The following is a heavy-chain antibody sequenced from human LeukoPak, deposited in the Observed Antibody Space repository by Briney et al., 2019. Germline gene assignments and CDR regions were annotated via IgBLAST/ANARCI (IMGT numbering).Heavy chain of an antibody. V-gene: IGHV4-39*07. D-gene: IGHD2-2*02. J-gene: IGHJ4*02. Sequence: KSSETLSLTCTVSGGSISSNIYYWGWIRQPPGKGLEWIGSISYSANTDYNPSLKSRVTISVDTSKNQFSLKLSSVTAADTAVYYCARVHSIPRPYYFDYWGQGTLVTVSS. CDR2: ISYSANT. CDR3: ARVHSIPRPYYFDY. CDR1: GGSISSNIYY.